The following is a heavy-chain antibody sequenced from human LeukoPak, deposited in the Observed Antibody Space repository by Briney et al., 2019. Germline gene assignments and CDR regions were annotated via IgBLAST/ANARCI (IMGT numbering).Heavy chain of an antibody. J-gene: IGHJ4*02. D-gene: IGHD6-13*01. CDR2: MNPNSGNT. CDR3: ARGNRYSSSFDY. Sequence: ASVKLSCKASGYTFTSYDINRVRQATGQGLEWMGWMNPNSGNTGYAQKFQGRVTMTRNTSISTAYMELSSLRSEDTAVYYCARGNRYSSSFDYWGQGTLVTVSS. CDR1: GYTFTSYD. V-gene: IGHV1-8*01.